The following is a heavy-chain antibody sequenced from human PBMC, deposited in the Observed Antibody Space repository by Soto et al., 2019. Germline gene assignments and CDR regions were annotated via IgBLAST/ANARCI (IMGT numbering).Heavy chain of an antibody. CDR3: ARGATVTQFDY. CDR1: GVSVSSGSFY. Sequence: QVQLQESGPGLVKPSETLSLTCTVSGVSVSSGSFYWAWIRQPPGKGLEWIGFGSYSGTTNYKPSIKSRVTISVDTSRSQISLKVSSLTAADTAVYYCARGATVTQFDYWGRGTLVTVSS. CDR2: GSYSGTT. V-gene: IGHV4-61*01. J-gene: IGHJ4*02. D-gene: IGHD4-17*01.